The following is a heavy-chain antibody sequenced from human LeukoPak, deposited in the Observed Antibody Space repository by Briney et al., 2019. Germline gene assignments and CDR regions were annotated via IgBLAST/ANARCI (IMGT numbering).Heavy chain of an antibody. V-gene: IGHV3-73*01. D-gene: IGHD4-17*01. J-gene: IGHJ6*02. CDR3: TRAEAQRGIMTTVTTDYYGMDV. CDR1: GFTLSGSA. CDR2: IRKKANSYAT. Sequence: GGSLRLSCAASGFTLSGSAMHWVRQASGKGLEWVGRIRKKANSYATAYAASVKGRFTISRDDSSNTAYLQMNSLKTEDTAVYYCTRAEAQRGIMTTVTTDYYGMDVWGQGTTVTVSS.